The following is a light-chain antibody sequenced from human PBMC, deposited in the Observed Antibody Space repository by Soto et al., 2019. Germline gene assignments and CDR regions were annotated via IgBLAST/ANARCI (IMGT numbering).Light chain of an antibody. CDR1: SSDIGAYDL. J-gene: IGLJ1*01. V-gene: IGLV2-14*03. Sequence: QSALTQPASVSGSPGQSITISCSGTSSDIGAYDLVSWYQQHPGRAPKLIIYEVSHRSSGLSYRFSGSKSGNTASLTISGLQAEDEGDYYCTSFAPSRIYVFGSGTKVTVL. CDR3: TSFAPSRIYV. CDR2: EVS.